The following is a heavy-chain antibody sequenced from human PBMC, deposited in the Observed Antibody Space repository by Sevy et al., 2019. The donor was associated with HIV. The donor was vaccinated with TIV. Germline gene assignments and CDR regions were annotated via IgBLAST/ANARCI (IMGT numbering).Heavy chain of an antibody. CDR3: ATTKDYYDSSGYPFDY. D-gene: IGHD3-22*01. CDR2: FDPEDGET. Sequence: ASVKVSCKVSGYTLTELSMHWVRQAPGKGLEWMGGFDPEDGETIYAQKFQGRVTMTEDTSTDTAYMELNSLRSDDTAVYYCATTKDYYDSSGYPFDYWGQGTLVTVSS. CDR1: GYTLTELS. J-gene: IGHJ4*02. V-gene: IGHV1-24*01.